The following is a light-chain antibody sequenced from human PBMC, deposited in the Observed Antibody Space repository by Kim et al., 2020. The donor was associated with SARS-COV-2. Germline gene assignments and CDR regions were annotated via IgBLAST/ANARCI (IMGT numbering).Light chain of an antibody. V-gene: IGKV3-15*01. J-gene: IGKJ1*01. CDR3: QQYNNWPGT. Sequence: SPGERAPPSPRGSQSVSSNLDWYQQKLGQAPRLLTYGASSRATVIPDRFSGSVSGTEFTLTISSLQSEDFAVYYCQQYNNWPGTFGQGTKVDIK. CDR2: GAS. CDR1: QSVSSN.